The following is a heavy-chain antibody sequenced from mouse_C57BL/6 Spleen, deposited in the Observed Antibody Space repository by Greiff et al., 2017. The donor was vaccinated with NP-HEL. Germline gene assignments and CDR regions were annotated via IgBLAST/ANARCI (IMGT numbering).Heavy chain of an antibody. CDR3: ARRIYYGYDGAWFAY. J-gene: IGHJ3*01. D-gene: IGHD2-2*01. V-gene: IGHV1-80*01. Sequence: QVQLQQSGAELVKPGASVKISCKDSGYAFSSYWMNWVKQRPGKGLEWIGQIYPGDGDTNYNGKFKGKATLTADKSSSTAYMQLSSLTSEDSAVYFCARRIYYGYDGAWFAYWGQGTLVTVSA. CDR1: GYAFSSYW. CDR2: IYPGDGDT.